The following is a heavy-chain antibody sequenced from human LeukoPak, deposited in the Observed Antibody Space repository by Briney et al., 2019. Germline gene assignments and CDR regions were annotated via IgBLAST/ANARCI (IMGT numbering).Heavy chain of an antibody. CDR2: VNRDGSET. Sequence: GGSLRLSCAASGFALSSHWMTWVRQVPGRGPEWVANVNRDGSETYYLDSVKGRFTISKDNAKNSLYLQMNSLRAEDTAVYYCAREALLEESEYFQYWGQGTLVTVSS. J-gene: IGHJ1*01. D-gene: IGHD3-16*01. CDR1: GFALSSHW. V-gene: IGHV3-7*01. CDR3: AREALLEESEYFQY.